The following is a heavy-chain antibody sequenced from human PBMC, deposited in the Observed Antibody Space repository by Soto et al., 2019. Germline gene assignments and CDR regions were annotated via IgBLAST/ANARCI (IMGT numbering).Heavy chain of an antibody. Sequence: EFQVMQSGGGLVQPGGALRLAFAASGFPFSTTDMSWVRQAPGKGLEWVSTISGGGETTYYADSVKGRFTISRDNFKNTVYLQMDGLRVDDTALYYCAKNSGWFNTWGQGDLVTVSS. D-gene: IGHD3-10*01. J-gene: IGHJ5*02. V-gene: IGHV3-23*01. CDR2: ISGGGETT. CDR3: AKNSGWFNT. CDR1: GFPFSTTD.